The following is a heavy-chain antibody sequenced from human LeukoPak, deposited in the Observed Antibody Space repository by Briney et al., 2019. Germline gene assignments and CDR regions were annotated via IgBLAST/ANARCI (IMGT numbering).Heavy chain of an antibody. D-gene: IGHD3-22*01. CDR1: GYTFTSYD. Sequence: ASVKVSCKASGYTFTSYDISWVRQAPGRGLEWMGWISAYNGNTNYAQKLQGRVTMTTDTSTSTAYMELRSLRSDDTAVYYCARAIKEYYYDSSGCYYFDYWGQGTLVTVSS. CDR2: ISAYNGNT. CDR3: ARAIKEYYYDSSGCYYFDY. V-gene: IGHV1-18*01. J-gene: IGHJ4*02.